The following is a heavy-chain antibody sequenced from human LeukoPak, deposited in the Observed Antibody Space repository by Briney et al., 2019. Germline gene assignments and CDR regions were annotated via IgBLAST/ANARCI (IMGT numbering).Heavy chain of an antibody. D-gene: IGHD3-10*01. CDR3: ARGPKLLWSGEPNYYYYYMDV. CDR1: GYTFTSYG. V-gene: IGHV1-18*01. CDR2: ISAYNGNT. J-gene: IGHJ6*03. Sequence: ASVKVSCKASGYTFTSYGISWVRQAPGQGLEWMGWISAYNGNTNYAQKLQGRVTMTTDTSTSTAYMELRSLRSDDTAVYYCARGPKLLWSGEPNYYYYYMDVWGKGTTVTISS.